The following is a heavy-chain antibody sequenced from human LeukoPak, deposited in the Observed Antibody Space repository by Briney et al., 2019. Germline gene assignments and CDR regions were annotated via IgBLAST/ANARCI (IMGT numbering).Heavy chain of an antibody. CDR2: IWYDGSNK. Sequence: GGSLRLSCAVSGFTFSSYGMHWVRQAPGKGLEWVAVIWYDGSNKYYADSVKGRFTISRDNSKNKLYLQMNSLRAEDTAVYYCARVVSGGYSSIDYWGQGTLVTVSS. J-gene: IGHJ4*02. CDR1: GFTFSSYG. V-gene: IGHV3-33*01. CDR3: ARVVSGGYSSIDY. D-gene: IGHD5-18*01.